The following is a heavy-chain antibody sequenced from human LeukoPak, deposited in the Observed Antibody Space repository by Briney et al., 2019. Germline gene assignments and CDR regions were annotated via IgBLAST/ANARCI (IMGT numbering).Heavy chain of an antibody. Sequence: PGGSLRLSCAASGFTFSNYWMHWVRQAPGKGLVWVSRINSDGINTSYADSVKGRFTISRDNAKNTLNLQMNSLRAEDTAVYFCARDGAARGSGSFGDWGQGTLVTVSS. D-gene: IGHD3-10*01. CDR3: ARDGAARGSGSFGD. J-gene: IGHJ4*02. CDR1: GFTFSNYW. V-gene: IGHV3-74*01. CDR2: INSDGINT.